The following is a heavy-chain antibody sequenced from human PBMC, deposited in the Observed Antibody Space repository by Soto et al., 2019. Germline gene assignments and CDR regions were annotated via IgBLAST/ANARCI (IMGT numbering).Heavy chain of an antibody. CDR3: ARHAVYSSSWYYYYGMDV. V-gene: IGHV4-39*01. J-gene: IGHJ6*02. D-gene: IGHD6-13*01. Sequence: PCETLSLTCSVSGASISSSRYYWGWIRQPPGKGLEWIGSIYYSGSTYYNPSLKGRVTISVDTSKNQFSLKLSSVTAADTAVYYCARHAVYSSSWYYYYGMDVRGQGTTVT. CDR1: GASISSSRYY. CDR2: IYYSGST.